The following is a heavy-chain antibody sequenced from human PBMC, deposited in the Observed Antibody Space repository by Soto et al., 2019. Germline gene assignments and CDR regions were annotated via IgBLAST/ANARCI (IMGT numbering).Heavy chain of an antibody. D-gene: IGHD3-3*01. J-gene: IGHJ4*02. V-gene: IGHV3-21*01. CDR1: GFTFSSYS. Sequence: GGSLRLSCAASGFTFSSYSMNWVRQAPGKGLEWVSSISSSSSYIYYADSVKGRFTISRDNAKNSLYLQMNSLRAEDTAVYYCARDQSDSLRFLEWLSVDYWGQGTLVTVSS. CDR3: ARDQSDSLRFLEWLSVDY. CDR2: ISSSSSYI.